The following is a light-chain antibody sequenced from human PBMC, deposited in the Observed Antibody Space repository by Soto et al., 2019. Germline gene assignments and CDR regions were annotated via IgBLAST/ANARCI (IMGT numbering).Light chain of an antibody. J-gene: IGKJ1*01. V-gene: IGKV3-20*01. CDR3: QLYGDSRWT. CDR1: QTVNTNY. Sequence: EVVLTQSPGTLSLSPGDGATLSCRASQTVNTNYLIWYQHIPGQAPSLLIYGAFSRAPGIPDRFRGSGSGTDFSLTISRLEPEDFAMYYCQLYGDSRWTFGQGNK. CDR2: GAF.